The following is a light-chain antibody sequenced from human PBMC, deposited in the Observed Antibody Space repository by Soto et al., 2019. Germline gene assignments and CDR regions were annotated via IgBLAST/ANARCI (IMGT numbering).Light chain of an antibody. J-gene: IGKJ5*01. Sequence: EIVLTQSPGTLSLSPGERATLSCRASQSISSSYLAWYQQKPGQAPRLLIYGASTRATGIPDSFSGSGSGTDFSLTISRLDPEDFAVYYCQRYDSSPITFGQGTRLEIK. CDR3: QRYDSSPIT. CDR1: QSISSSY. CDR2: GAS. V-gene: IGKV3-20*01.